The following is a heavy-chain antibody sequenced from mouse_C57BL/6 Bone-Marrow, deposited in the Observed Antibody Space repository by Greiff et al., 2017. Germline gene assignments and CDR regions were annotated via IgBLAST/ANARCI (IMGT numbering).Heavy chain of an antibody. CDR1: GYTFTYYY. Sequence: ELQLQQSGPELVKPGASVKISCKASGYTFTYYYMNWVKQSPGKSLEWIGDINPNNGGTSYNQKFKGKATLTVDKSSSTAYMELRSLTSEDSAVYYCAREVVADLDYWGQGTTLTVSS. D-gene: IGHD1-1*02. CDR3: AREVVADLDY. J-gene: IGHJ2*01. V-gene: IGHV1-26*01. CDR2: INPNNGGT.